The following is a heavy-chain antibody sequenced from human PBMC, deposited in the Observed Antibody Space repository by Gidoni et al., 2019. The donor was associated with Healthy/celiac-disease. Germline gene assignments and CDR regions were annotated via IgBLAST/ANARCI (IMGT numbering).Heavy chain of an antibody. CDR2: ICTAGDT. CDR1: GIHFSRYD. V-gene: IGHV3-13*01. D-gene: IGHD3-10*01. CDR3: AREAIYYGSGSYPYYYFDY. Sequence: EVQLVESGGGFVQPGGSLRLSCAAAGIHFSRYDLHWVRQATGKGLEWVSSICTAGDTYYPGSVQGRFTSSRENAKNSLYLQMNSLRAWDTAVYYCAREAIYYGSGSYPYYYFDYWGQGTLVTVSS. J-gene: IGHJ4*02.